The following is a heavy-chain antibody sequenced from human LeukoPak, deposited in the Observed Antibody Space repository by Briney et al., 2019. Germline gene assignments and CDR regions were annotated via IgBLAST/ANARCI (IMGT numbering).Heavy chain of an antibody. CDR1: GGSISSSSYY. D-gene: IGHD3-22*01. CDR2: INNSGST. J-gene: IGHJ4*02. Sequence: SETLSLTCTVSGGSISSSSYYWSWIRQPPGKGLEWIGQINNSGSTNYNPSLKSRVTISVDTSKNQFSLKLSSVTAADTAVYYCARGRRYYYDSSGYYVDYWGQGTLVTVSS. CDR3: ARGRRYYYDSSGYYVDY. V-gene: IGHV4-39*07.